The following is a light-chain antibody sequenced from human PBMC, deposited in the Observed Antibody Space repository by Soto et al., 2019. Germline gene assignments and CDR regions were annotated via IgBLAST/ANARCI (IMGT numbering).Light chain of an antibody. V-gene: IGKV3-15*01. J-gene: IGKJ1*01. CDR2: DSS. CDR3: QQYNNWPWT. CDR1: QSVSSN. Sequence: EVVMTHSPATLSVSPGERATLSCRASQSVSSNLAWYQQKPGQAPRLFIYDSSSRATGIPARFSGSGSGTEFTLTISSLQSEDFAIYYCQQYNNWPWTFGQGTKVDIK.